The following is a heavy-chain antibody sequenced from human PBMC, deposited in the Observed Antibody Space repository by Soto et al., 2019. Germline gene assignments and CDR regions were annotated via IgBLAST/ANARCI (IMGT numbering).Heavy chain of an antibody. CDR2: ISSSSSTI. CDR3: ARIITIFGVVKGNHMAV. D-gene: IGHD3-3*01. Sequence: GGSLRHSCAASGFTFSSYSMNWVRQAPGKGLEWVSYISSSSSTIYYADSVKGRFTISRDNAKNSLYLQMNSLRAEDTAVYYCARIITIFGVVKGNHMAVWGKGTTVTVSS. J-gene: IGHJ6*03. CDR1: GFTFSSYS. V-gene: IGHV3-48*01.